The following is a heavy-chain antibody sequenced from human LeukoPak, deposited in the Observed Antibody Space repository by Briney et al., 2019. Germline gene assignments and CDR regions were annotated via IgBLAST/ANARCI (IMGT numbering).Heavy chain of an antibody. CDR3: ARAAAAMVTGWYFDL. V-gene: IGHV1-2*02. CDR2: INPNSGGT. D-gene: IGHD5-18*01. Sequence: ASVNVSCKASGYTFTGYYMHWVRQAPGQGLEWMGWINPNSGGTNYAQKFQGRVTMTRDTSISTAYMELSRLRSDDTAVYYCARAAAAMVTGWYFDLWGRGTLVTVSS. CDR1: GYTFTGYY. J-gene: IGHJ2*01.